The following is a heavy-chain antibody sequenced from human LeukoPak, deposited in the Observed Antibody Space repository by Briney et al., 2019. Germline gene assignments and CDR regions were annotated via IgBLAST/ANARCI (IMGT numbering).Heavy chain of an antibody. V-gene: IGHV3-11*01. CDR3: ARAGEGGYSYGYDY. D-gene: IGHD5-18*01. J-gene: IGHJ4*02. Sequence: PGGSLRLSCAASGSTFSDSYMSWIRQAPGKGLEWISYISSSGSTIYYADSVRGRFTISRDNAKNSLYLQMNSLRAEDTAVYYCARAGEGGYSYGYDYWGQETLVTVSS. CDR1: GSTFSDSY. CDR2: ISSSGSTI.